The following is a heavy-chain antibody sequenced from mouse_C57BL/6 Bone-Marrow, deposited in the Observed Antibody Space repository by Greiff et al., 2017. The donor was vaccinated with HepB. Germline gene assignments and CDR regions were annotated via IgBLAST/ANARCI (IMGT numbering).Heavy chain of an antibody. CDR2: ISSGSSTI. D-gene: IGHD4-1*01. J-gene: IGHJ3*01. CDR1: GFTFSDYG. CDR3: ARGVKETGPFSWFAY. Sequence: EVKLMESGGGLVKPGGSLKLSCAASGFTFSDYGMHWVRQAPEKGLEWVAYISSGSSTIYYADTVKGRFTISRDNAKNTLFLQMTSLRSEDTAMYYCARGVKETGPFSWFAYWGQGTLVTVSA. V-gene: IGHV5-17*01.